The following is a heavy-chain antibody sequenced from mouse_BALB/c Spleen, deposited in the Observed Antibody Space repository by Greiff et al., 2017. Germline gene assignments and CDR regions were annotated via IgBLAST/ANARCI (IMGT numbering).Heavy chain of an antibody. Sequence: VKLVESGAELMKPGASVKISCKATGYTFSSYWIEWVKQRPGHGLEWIGEILPGSGSTNYNEKFKGKATFTADTSSNTAYMQLSSLTSEDSAVYYCARSFDYDKEFAYWGQGTLVTVSA. CDR1: GYTFSSYW. V-gene: IGHV1-9*01. D-gene: IGHD2-4*01. CDR2: ILPGSGST. CDR3: ARSFDYDKEFAY. J-gene: IGHJ3*01.